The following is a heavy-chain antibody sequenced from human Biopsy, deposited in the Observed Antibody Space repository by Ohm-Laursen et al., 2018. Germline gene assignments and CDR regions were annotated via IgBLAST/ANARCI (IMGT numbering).Heavy chain of an antibody. D-gene: IGHD4-23*01. V-gene: IGHV4-59*11. CDR2: ISYTGNT. CDR3: ARGSNDFGGLYFPR. CDR1: GGSFTGHY. Sequence: SETLSLTCTVSGGSFTGHYWSWIRQPPGQGLEWMWHISYTGNTSYNASLKSRVTISVDTSRNHFSLRLSSLTAADTAVYYCARGSNDFGGLYFPRWGQGTLLTVSS. J-gene: IGHJ4*02.